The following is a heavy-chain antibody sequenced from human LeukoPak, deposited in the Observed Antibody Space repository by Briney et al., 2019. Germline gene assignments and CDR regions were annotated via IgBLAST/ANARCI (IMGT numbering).Heavy chain of an antibody. D-gene: IGHD1-14*01. J-gene: IGHJ4*02. CDR2: ISGSGGST. CDR1: GLTLSSYA. CDR3: AKRRKRGASYYDY. V-gene: IGHV3-23*01. Sequence: PVGSLSLSRAASGLTLSSYAMSGVRQAPRRGLEWVSGISGSGGSTYYAASVKGRFTISRDNSKNTLYLQMTSLTAEDTAVYYCAKRRKRGASYYDYWGQGTLVTVSS.